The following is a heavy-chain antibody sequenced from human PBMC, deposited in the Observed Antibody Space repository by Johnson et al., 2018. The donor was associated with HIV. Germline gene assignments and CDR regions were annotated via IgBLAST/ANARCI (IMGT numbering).Heavy chain of an antibody. D-gene: IGHD1-26*01. CDR3: AKDLFTEREDDAFDI. CDR1: GFTFSSYG. J-gene: IGHJ3*02. V-gene: IGHV3-30*02. CDR2: IRYAGSNK. Sequence: QVQLVESGGGVVQPGGSLRLSCAAPGFTFSSYGMHWVRQAPGTGLEWVAFIRYAGSNKYYADSVKGRFTISRDNSKNTLYLQMNSLRAEDTAVYYCAKDLFTEREDDAFDIWGQGTMVTVSS.